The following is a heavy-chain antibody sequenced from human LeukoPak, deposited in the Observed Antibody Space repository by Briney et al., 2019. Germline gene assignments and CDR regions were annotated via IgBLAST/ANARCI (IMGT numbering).Heavy chain of an antibody. CDR3: ARVLEYGSGSHDH. CDR1: GGSFSGYY. Sequence: PSETLSLTCAVYGGSFSGYYWSWIRQPPGKGLEWIGEINHSGSTNYNPSLKSRVTISVDTSKNQFSLKLSSVTAADTAVYYCARVLEYGSGSHDHWGQGTLVTVSS. CDR2: INHSGST. D-gene: IGHD3-10*01. J-gene: IGHJ5*02. V-gene: IGHV4-34*01.